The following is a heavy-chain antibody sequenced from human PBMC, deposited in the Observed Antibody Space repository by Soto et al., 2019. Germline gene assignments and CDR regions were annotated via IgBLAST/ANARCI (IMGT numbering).Heavy chain of an antibody. CDR3: AKDRSQAGTRKNWFDP. V-gene: IGHV3-9*01. J-gene: IGHJ5*02. Sequence: PGGSLRLSCVASGFTFDDYAMHWFRQAPGKGLEWVSGISWNGRSIDYADSVKGRFTISRDNAKNSLYLQMNSLRPEDTALYYCAKDRSQAGTRKNWFDPWGQGTLVTVSS. CDR1: GFTFDDYA. D-gene: IGHD6-13*01. CDR2: ISWNGRSI.